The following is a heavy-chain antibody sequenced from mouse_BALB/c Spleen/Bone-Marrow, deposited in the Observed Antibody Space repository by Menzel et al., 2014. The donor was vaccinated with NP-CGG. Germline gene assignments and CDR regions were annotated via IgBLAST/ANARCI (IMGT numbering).Heavy chain of an antibody. Sequence: EVKLVGSGGGLVKPGGSLKLSCAASGFIFSDYYMYWVRQTPEKRLEWVATISDGGSYTYYPDSVKGRFTISRDNAKNNLYLQMSSLKSEDTAMYYCARGSSYFDYWGQGTTLTVSS. V-gene: IGHV5-4*02. CDR1: GFIFSDYY. J-gene: IGHJ2*01. D-gene: IGHD1-1*01. CDR3: ARGSSYFDY. CDR2: ISDGGSYT.